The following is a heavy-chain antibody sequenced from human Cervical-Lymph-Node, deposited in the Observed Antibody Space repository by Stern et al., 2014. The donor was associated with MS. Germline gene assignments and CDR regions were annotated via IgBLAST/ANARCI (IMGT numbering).Heavy chain of an antibody. CDR1: GDTFSNYA. J-gene: IGHJ4*02. CDR3: ALRRSYYVY. CDR2: LIPFFGAT. Sequence: VQLVESGSEVKKPGSSVKVSCKASGDTFSNYALSWVRQAPGQGLEWVGGLIPFFGATRYGQKFQGRVTITPEESTGTAFMELTGLTSEETAVYFCALRRSYYVYWGQGTLVTVSS. V-gene: IGHV1-69*01. D-gene: IGHD3-10*01.